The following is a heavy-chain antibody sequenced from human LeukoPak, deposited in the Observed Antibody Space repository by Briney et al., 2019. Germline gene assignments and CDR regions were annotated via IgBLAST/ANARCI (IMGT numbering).Heavy chain of an antibody. Sequence: PGGSLRLSCTASGITFGDYAMSWVRQAPGKGLEWVAVIWYDGSNKYYADSVKGRFTISRDNSKNTLYLQMNSLRAEDTAVYYCARRERIAAAGRINYYYYYYMDVWGKGTTVTVSS. D-gene: IGHD6-13*01. V-gene: IGHV3-33*01. CDR1: GITFGDYA. CDR2: IWYDGSNK. CDR3: ARRERIAAAGRINYYYYYYMDV. J-gene: IGHJ6*03.